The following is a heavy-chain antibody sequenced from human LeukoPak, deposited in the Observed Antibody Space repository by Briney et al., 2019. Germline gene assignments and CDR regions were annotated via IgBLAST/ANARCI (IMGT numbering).Heavy chain of an antibody. CDR2: IYYSGST. J-gene: IGHJ4*02. D-gene: IGHD3-22*01. CDR1: GGSISSYY. V-gene: IGHV4-59*08. CDR3: ARQKWYYYDSSGYYSGGFDY. Sequence: SETLSLTCTVSGGSISSYYWSWIRQPPGKGLEWIGYIYYSGSTNYNPSLKSRVTISVDTSKNQFSLKLSSVTAADTAVYYCARQKWYYYDSSGYYSGGFDYWGQGTLVTVSS.